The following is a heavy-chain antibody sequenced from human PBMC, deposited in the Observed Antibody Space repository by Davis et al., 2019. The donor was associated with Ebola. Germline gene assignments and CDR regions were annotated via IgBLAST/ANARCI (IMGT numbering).Heavy chain of an antibody. CDR3: AKGKQWLTPFDY. J-gene: IGHJ4*02. CDR2: ISWNSGSI. D-gene: IGHD6-19*01. CDR1: GFTFDDYA. V-gene: IGHV3-9*01. Sequence: PGGSLRLSCAASGFTFDDYAMHWVRQAPGKGLEWVSGISWNSGSIGYADSVKGRFTISRDNAKNSLYLQMNSLRAEDTALYYCAKGKQWLTPFDYWGQGTLVTVSS.